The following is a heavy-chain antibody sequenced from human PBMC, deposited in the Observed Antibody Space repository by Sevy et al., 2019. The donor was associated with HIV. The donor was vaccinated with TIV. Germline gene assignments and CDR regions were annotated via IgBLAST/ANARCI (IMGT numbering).Heavy chain of an antibody. V-gene: IGHV1-2*02. CDR3: ARGVILFGQSHFDY. CDR2: INPNTGAT. CDR1: GFIFTGYH. J-gene: IGHJ4*02. Sequence: ASVKVSCTTSGFIFTGYHIHWVRQAPGQGLEWMGWINPNTGATKYTENFQDKISVTRDTSINTAYLEVTRLKSDDTAVYYCARGVILFGQSHFDYWGQGTLVTVSS. D-gene: IGHD3-10*01.